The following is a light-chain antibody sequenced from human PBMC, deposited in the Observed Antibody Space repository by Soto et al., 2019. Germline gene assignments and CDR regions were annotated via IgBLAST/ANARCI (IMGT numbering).Light chain of an antibody. CDR3: QQYNSYPRP. CDR1: QSISSW. Sequence: DIQMAQSPSTLSASVGDRVTITCRASQSISSWLAWYQQKPGKAPKLLIYKASTLQNVVPSRFSGSASGTEFTLTISSLQPDDFATYYCQQYNSYPRPFGHGTKVDIK. V-gene: IGKV1-5*03. CDR2: KAS. J-gene: IGKJ1*01.